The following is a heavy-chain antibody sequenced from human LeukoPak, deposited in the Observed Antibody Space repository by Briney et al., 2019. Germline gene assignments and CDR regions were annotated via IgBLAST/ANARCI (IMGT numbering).Heavy chain of an antibody. V-gene: IGHV3-33*01. CDR2: IWYDGSNK. Sequence: GGSLRLSCAASGFTFSSYGMHWVRQAPGKGLEWVAVIWYDGSNKYYADSVEGRFTISRDNSKNTLYLQMNSLRAEDTAVYYCARDHGELLLGFDYWGQGTLVTVSS. J-gene: IGHJ4*02. CDR1: GFTFSSYG. CDR3: ARDHGELLLGFDY. D-gene: IGHD1-26*01.